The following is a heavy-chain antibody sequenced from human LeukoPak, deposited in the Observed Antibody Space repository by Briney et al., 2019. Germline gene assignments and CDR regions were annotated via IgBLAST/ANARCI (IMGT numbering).Heavy chain of an antibody. Sequence: GGSLRLSCAASGFTFDDYGMSWVRQAPAKGLEWVSGINWNGGSPGYADSVKGRFAISRDNAKNSLYLQMNSLRAEDTALYHCAGENPIPPRYYYDSSGYYPRYGMDVWGQGTTVTVSS. V-gene: IGHV3-20*01. CDR2: INWNGGSP. CDR3: AGENPIPPRYYYDSSGYYPRYGMDV. J-gene: IGHJ6*02. D-gene: IGHD3-22*01. CDR1: GFTFDDYG.